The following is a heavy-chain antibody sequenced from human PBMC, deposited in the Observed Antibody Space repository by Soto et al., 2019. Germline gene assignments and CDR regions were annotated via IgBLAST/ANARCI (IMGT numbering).Heavy chain of an antibody. J-gene: IGHJ5*02. CDR2: ISYDGSNK. CDR3: AKDFLTGHQGGWFDP. Sequence: TGGSLRLSCAASGFTFSSYGMHWVRQAPGKGLEWVAVISYDGSNKYYADSVKGRFTISRDNSKNTLYLQMNSLRAEDTAVYYCAKDFLTGHQGGWFDPWGQGTLVTVSS. D-gene: IGHD3-9*01. CDR1: GFTFSSYG. V-gene: IGHV3-30*18.